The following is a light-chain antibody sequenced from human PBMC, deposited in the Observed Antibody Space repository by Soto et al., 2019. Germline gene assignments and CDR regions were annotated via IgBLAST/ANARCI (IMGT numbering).Light chain of an antibody. Sequence: QSALTQPASVSGSPGQSITISCTGTSSDVGSYNLVPWYQQHPGKAPKLMIYEGSKRPSGVSNRFSGSKSGNTASLTISGLQADDEADYYCCSYAGSSTFGVVFGGGTKLTVL. CDR2: EGS. J-gene: IGLJ2*01. V-gene: IGLV2-23*03. CDR1: SSDVGSYNL. CDR3: CSYAGSSTFGVV.